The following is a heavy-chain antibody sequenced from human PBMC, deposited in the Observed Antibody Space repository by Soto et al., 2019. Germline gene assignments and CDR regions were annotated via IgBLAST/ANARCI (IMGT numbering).Heavy chain of an antibody. CDR1: GFTFTKAY. CDR2: IKNNDAGGTT. Sequence: EVQLVESGGGLVEPGGAISLSCVASGFTFTKAYMSWVRQAPGKGLEGVGRIKNNDAGGTTDYATSVKGRFTISRDDSENTLYLQMNSLKTEDTSVYYCATEGGYRGSNFYGAYWGQGTLVTVSS. J-gene: IGHJ4*02. D-gene: IGHD1-26*01. V-gene: IGHV3-15*01. CDR3: ATEGGYRGSNFYGAY.